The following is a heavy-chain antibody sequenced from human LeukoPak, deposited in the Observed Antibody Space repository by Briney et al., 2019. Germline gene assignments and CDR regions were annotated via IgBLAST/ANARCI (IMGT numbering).Heavy chain of an antibody. Sequence: PSGGSLRLSCTASGFTFGDYAMSWVRQAPGKGLEWVSSISGSDGTTYYADSVKGRFTISRDNSKYTLSLQMNSLRAEDTAVYYCAKVDNWKYGHHDYWGQGTLVTVSS. CDR1: GFTFGDYA. J-gene: IGHJ4*02. CDR3: AKVDNWKYGHHDY. CDR2: ISGSDGTT. V-gene: IGHV3-23*01. D-gene: IGHD1-1*01.